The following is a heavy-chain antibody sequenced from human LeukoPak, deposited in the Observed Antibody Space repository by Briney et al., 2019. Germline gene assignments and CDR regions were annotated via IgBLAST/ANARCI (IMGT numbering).Heavy chain of an antibody. D-gene: IGHD6-19*01. CDR3: ARVPSTQWLVYYFDY. Sequence: GGSLRLSCAASGFTFSSYWMHWVRQAPGKGLVWVSRINSDGSSTTYADSVKGRFTISRDNARNTLYLQMNSLRAEDTAVYYCARVPSTQWLVYYFDYWGQGTLVTVSS. V-gene: IGHV3-74*01. J-gene: IGHJ4*02. CDR2: INSDGSST. CDR1: GFTFSSYW.